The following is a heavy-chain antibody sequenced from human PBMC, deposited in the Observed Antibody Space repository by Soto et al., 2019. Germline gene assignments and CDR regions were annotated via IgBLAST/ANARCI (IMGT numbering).Heavy chain of an antibody. CDR1: GYTFTSYA. Sequence: GASVKVSCKASGYTFTSYAMHWVRQAPGQGLEWMGWINAGNGNTKYSQKFQGRVTITRDTSASTAYMELSSLRSEDTAVYYCARDRDDFWSGYYMGYYYGMDVWGQGTTVTVS. CDR2: INAGNGNT. D-gene: IGHD3-3*01. J-gene: IGHJ6*02. CDR3: ARDRDDFWSGYYMGYYYGMDV. V-gene: IGHV1-3*01.